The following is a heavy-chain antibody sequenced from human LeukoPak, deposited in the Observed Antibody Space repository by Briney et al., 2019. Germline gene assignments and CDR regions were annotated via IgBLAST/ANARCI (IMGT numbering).Heavy chain of an antibody. D-gene: IGHD1-26*01. V-gene: IGHV1-69*04. Sequence: SVKVSCKASGGTFSSYAISWVRQAPGQGLEWMGRIIPILGIANYAQKFQGRVTITADKSTSTAYMELSSLRSEDTAVYYCARGMGATTRGDYWGQGTLVTVSS. J-gene: IGHJ4*02. CDR1: GGTFSSYA. CDR2: IIPILGIA. CDR3: ARGMGATTRGDY.